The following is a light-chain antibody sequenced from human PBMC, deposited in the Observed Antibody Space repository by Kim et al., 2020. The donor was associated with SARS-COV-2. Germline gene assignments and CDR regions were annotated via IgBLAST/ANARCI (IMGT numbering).Light chain of an antibody. Sequence: DIQLTQSPSTLSASVGDRITITCRASQDIHKWLAWFQQKPGKAPKLLISEASSLKSGVPSRFSGSGFGTHFTLTISSLQPDDCATYYSQQYVSPSRTFAQGPNL. CDR2: EAS. CDR1: QDIHKW. J-gene: IGKJ2*01. V-gene: IGKV1-5*01. CDR3: QQYVSPSRT.